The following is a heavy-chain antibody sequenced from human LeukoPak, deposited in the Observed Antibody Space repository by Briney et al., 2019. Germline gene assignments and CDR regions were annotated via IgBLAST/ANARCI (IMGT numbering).Heavy chain of an antibody. CDR2: INAGNGNT. D-gene: IGHD3-16*02. V-gene: IGHV1-3*01. J-gene: IGHJ4*02. Sequence: ASVKVSCKASGYTFTSHAMHWVRQAPGQRLEWMGWINAGNGNTKYSQKFQGRVTITRDTSASTAYMELSSLTSEDTAVYYCARDYDYLWGSYRANHNYFDYWGQGTLVTISS. CDR3: ARDYDYLWGSYRANHNYFDY. CDR1: GYTFTSHA.